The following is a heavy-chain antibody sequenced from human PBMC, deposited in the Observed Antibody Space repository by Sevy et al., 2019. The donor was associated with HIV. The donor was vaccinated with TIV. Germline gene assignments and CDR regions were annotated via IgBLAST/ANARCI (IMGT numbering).Heavy chain of an antibody. CDR2: ISGGGDGT. J-gene: IGHJ4*02. CDR1: GFTFNIYA. V-gene: IGHV3-23*01. D-gene: IGHD3-22*01. CDR3: AKRPYYYYNSDGHLVSSTDEADY. Sequence: GGSLRLSCAAPGFTFNIYAMSWVRQAPGKGLEWLSAISGGGDGTYYADSVKGRFTISGDNSRNTLYLQMNSLRAEDTAVYYCAKRPYYYYNSDGHLVSSTDEADYWGQGTLVTVSS.